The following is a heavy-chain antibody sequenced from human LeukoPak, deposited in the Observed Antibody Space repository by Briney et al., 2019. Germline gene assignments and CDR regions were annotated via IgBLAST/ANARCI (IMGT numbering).Heavy chain of an antibody. V-gene: IGHV1-2*02. D-gene: IGHD1-26*01. J-gene: IGHJ4*02. CDR2: INPNSGGT. Sequence: ASVKVSCKASGYTFTGYYMHWVRQAPGQGLEWMGWINPNSGGTNYAQKFQGRVTMTRDTSTSTVYMELSSLRSEDTAVYYCARDRGSSAYLIDYWGQGTLVTVSS. CDR3: ARDRGSSAYLIDY. CDR1: GYTFTGYY.